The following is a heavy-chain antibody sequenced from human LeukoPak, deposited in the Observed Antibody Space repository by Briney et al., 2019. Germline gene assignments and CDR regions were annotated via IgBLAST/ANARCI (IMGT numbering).Heavy chain of an antibody. CDR2: VSESGSGT. Sequence: PGGSLRLSCAASGFTFSTYAMSWVRQAPGRGLEWVSAVSESGSGTYYADSVKGRFTISRDKSKNTLYPQMTCLRAEDTALYYCAKGKGGSGWYDWGQGTLVTVSS. D-gene: IGHD6-19*01. CDR1: GFTFSTYA. J-gene: IGHJ4*02. CDR3: AKGKGGSGWYD. V-gene: IGHV3-23*01.